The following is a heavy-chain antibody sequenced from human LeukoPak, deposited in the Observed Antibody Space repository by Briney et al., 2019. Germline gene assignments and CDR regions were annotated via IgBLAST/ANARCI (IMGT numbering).Heavy chain of an antibody. V-gene: IGHV1-2*02. Sequence: ASVKVSCKASGYXFTGYYMHWVRQAPGXXXXXXGWINPNSGGTNYAQKFQGRVTMTRDTSISTAYMELSRLRSDDTAVYYCARGGTRPDAFDIWGQGTMVTVSS. CDR1: GYXFTGYY. D-gene: IGHD1-1*01. CDR2: INPNSGGT. CDR3: ARGGTRPDAFDI. J-gene: IGHJ3*02.